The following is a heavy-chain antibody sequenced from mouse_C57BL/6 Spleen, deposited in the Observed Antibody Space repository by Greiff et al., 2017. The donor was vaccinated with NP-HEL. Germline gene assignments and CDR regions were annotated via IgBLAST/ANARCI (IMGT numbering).Heavy chain of an antibody. D-gene: IGHD2-14*01. Sequence: DVKLVESGGGLVKPGGSLKLSCAASGFTFSDYGMHWVRQAPEKGLEWVAYISSGSSTIYYADTVKGRFTISRDNAKNTLFLQITSLRSEDTAMYYCARGYYGYGYAMDYWGQGTSVTVSS. J-gene: IGHJ4*01. CDR2: ISSGSSTI. V-gene: IGHV5-17*01. CDR3: ARGYYGYGYAMDY. CDR1: GFTFSDYG.